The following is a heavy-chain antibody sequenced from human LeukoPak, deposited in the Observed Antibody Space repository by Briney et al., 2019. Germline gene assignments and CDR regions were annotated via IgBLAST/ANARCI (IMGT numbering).Heavy chain of an antibody. CDR3: AKGGSAAARYGIFDY. CDR2: ISGSGGST. CDR1: GFTFSSYA. V-gene: IGHV3-23*01. J-gene: IGHJ4*02. D-gene: IGHD6-13*01. Sequence: PGGSLRLSCAATGFTFSSYAMSWVRQAPGKGLEWVSAISGSGGSTYYADSVKGRFTISRDNSKNTLYLQMNSLRAEDTAVYYCAKGGSAAARYGIFDYWGQGTLVTVSS.